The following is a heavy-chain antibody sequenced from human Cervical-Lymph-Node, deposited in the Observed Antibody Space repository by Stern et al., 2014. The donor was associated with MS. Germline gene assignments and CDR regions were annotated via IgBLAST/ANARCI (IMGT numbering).Heavy chain of an antibody. D-gene: IGHD3-22*01. Sequence: VQLVESGGGVVQPGRSLRLSCAASGFTFSSYGMHWVRQAPGKVLEWVAVIWYDGSNKYYADSGKGRFTISRDNSKNTLYLQMNSLRAEDTAVYYCARDGPDSSGYYWFWDYWGQGTLVTVSS. CDR1: GFTFSSYG. CDR3: ARDGPDSSGYYWFWDY. V-gene: IGHV3-33*01. CDR2: IWYDGSNK. J-gene: IGHJ4*02.